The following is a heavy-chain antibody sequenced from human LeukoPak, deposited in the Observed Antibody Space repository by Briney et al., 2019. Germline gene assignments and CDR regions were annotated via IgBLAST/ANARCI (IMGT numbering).Heavy chain of an antibody. J-gene: IGHJ5*02. CDR1: GYTFTSYY. CDR3: ARGASDQLLSGWFDP. Sequence: GASVKVSCKASGYTFTSYYMHWLRQAPGQGLGWMGIINPNGGSTSYAQKFQGRVTMTRDMSTSTVYMELSSLRSEDTAVYYCARGASDQLLSGWFDPWGQGTLVTVSS. V-gene: IGHV1-46*01. D-gene: IGHD2-2*01. CDR2: INPNGGST.